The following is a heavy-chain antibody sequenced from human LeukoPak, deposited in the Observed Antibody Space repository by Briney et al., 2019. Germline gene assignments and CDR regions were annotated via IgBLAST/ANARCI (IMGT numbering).Heavy chain of an antibody. CDR3: ARYGKTTGNFDY. CDR2: INHSGST. D-gene: IGHD1-14*01. V-gene: IGHV4-34*01. Sequence: SETLSLTCAVYGGSLSGYYWSWIRQPPGKGLEWIGEINHSGSTNYNPSLKSRVTISVDTSKNQFSLKLSSVTAADTAVYYCARYGKTTGNFDYWGQGTLVTVSS. CDR1: GGSLSGYY. J-gene: IGHJ4*02.